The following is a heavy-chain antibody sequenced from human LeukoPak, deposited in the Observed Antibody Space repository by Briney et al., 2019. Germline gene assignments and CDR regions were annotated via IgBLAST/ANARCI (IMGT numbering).Heavy chain of an antibody. Sequence: PSETLSLTCTVSGGSISSYYWTWIRQPAGKGLEWIGRIYTSGITNYNSSLKSRITMSVDTSKNQFSLKLNSVTAADTAVYYCARERVGATNSQYYFDYWGQGTLVTVSS. D-gene: IGHD1-26*01. CDR2: IYTSGIT. J-gene: IGHJ4*02. CDR1: GGSISSYY. V-gene: IGHV4-4*07. CDR3: ARERVGATNSQYYFDY.